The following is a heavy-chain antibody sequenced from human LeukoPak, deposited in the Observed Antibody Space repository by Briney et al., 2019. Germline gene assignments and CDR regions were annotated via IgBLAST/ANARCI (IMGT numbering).Heavy chain of an antibody. D-gene: IGHD1-26*01. J-gene: IGHJ4*02. V-gene: IGHV3-48*03. CDR2: INSGGDTI. CDR3: ASLWELHY. Sequence: PGGSLRLSCAASGFTYSTFEMNWVRQAPGKGLEWISYINSGGDTIYYADSVKGRFTVSRDNAKNSLYLQMNSLRAEDTAVYYCASLWELHYWGQGTLVTVSS. CDR1: GFTYSTFE.